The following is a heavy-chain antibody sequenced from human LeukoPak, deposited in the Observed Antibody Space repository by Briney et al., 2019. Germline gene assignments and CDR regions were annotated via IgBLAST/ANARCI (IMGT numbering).Heavy chain of an antibody. V-gene: IGHV3-23*01. J-gene: IGHJ4*02. CDR3: ASGSYYDSSGYDCFDY. Sequence: GGSLRLSCAASGFTFSSYAMSWVRQAPGKGLEWVSAISGSGGSTYYADSVKGRFTISRDNSKNTLYLQMNSLRAEDTAVYYCASGSYYDSSGYDCFDYWGQGTLVTVSS. CDR2: ISGSGGST. CDR1: GFTFSSYA. D-gene: IGHD3-22*01.